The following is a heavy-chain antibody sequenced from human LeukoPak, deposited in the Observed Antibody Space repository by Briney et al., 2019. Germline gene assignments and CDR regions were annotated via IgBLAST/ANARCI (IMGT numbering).Heavy chain of an antibody. CDR3: ARGRAYYYDSSGYYVSGYYYYYMDV. J-gene: IGHJ6*03. V-gene: IGHV4-34*01. Sequence: SETLSLTCAVYGGSFSGYYWSWIRQPPGKGLEWIGEINHSGSTNYNPSLKSRVTISVDASKNQFSLKLSSVTAADTAVYYCARGRAYYYDSSGYYVSGYYYYYMDVWGKGTTVTVSS. D-gene: IGHD3-22*01. CDR1: GGSFSGYY. CDR2: INHSGST.